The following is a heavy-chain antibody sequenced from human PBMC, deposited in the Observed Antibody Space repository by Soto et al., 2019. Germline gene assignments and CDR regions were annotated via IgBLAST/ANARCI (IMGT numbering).Heavy chain of an antibody. CDR2: IWYDGSNK. V-gene: IGHV3-33*01. CDR1: GFTFSSYG. Sequence: PGGSLRLSCAASGFTFSSYGMHWVRQAPGKGLEWVAVIWYDGSNKYYADSVKGRFTISRDNSKNTLYLQMNSLRAEDTAVYYCAREGGVRAYYYDSSGYPIDYWGQGTLVNVSS. CDR3: AREGGVRAYYYDSSGYPIDY. J-gene: IGHJ4*02. D-gene: IGHD3-22*01.